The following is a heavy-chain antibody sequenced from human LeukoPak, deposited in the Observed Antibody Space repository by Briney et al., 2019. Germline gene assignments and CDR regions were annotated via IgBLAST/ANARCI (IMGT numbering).Heavy chain of an antibody. CDR2: IVVGSGNT. CDR3: AAASNYYDRSNYYSYAMDV. D-gene: IGHD3-22*01. J-gene: IGHJ6*02. V-gene: IGHV1-58*01. CDR1: GFTFTTSA. Sequence: TPVKVSCKASGFTFTTSAVQWVRQARGQRLEWIGWIVVGSGNTNYAQKFQERVTITRDMSTSTVYMDLSSQRSEDTAVYYCAAASNYYDRSNYYSYAMDVWGQGTTVTVSS.